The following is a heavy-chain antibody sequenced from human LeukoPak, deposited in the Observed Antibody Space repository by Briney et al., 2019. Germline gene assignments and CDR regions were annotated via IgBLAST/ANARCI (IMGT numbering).Heavy chain of an antibody. V-gene: IGHV4-30-4*01. D-gene: IGHD6-13*01. J-gene: IGHJ6*02. CDR3: ARDGGRIAAAGHYYYYGMDV. CDR1: DASTSSGDYY. Sequence: PSQTLSPTCTVSDASTSSGDYYWSWIRQPPGKGLEWIGYIYYSGNTYYNPSIKSRVSIAVYPSKNQFSLKLSSVTAADTDVYYCARDGGRIAAAGHYYYYGMDVWGQGTTVTVSS. CDR2: IYYSGNT.